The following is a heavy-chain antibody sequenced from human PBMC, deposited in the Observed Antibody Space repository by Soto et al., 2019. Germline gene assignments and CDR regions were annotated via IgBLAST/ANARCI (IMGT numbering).Heavy chain of an antibody. CDR3: AKKPITRTGIVGATAIDY. V-gene: IGHV3-23*01. D-gene: IGHD1-26*01. Sequence: GGSLRLSCAASGFTFSSYAMSWVRQAPGKGLEWVSAISGSGGSTYYADSVKGRFTISRDNSKNTLYLQMNSLRAEDTAVYYCAKKPITRTGIVGATAIDYWGQGTLVTVSS. J-gene: IGHJ4*02. CDR2: ISGSGGST. CDR1: GFTFSSYA.